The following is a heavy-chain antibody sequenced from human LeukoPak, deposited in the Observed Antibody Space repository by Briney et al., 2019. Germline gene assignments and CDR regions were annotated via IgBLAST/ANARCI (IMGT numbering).Heavy chain of an antibody. CDR2: ISSSGSTI. D-gene: IGHD2-2*01. V-gene: IGHV3-11*01. Sequence: GGSLRLSCAASGFTFSDYYVSWIRQAPGKGLEWVSYISSSGSTIYYADSVKGRFTISRDNAKNSLYLQMNSLRAEDTAVYYCARDIVVVPAATPERGYYYYGMDVWGQGTTVTVSS. J-gene: IGHJ6*02. CDR1: GFTFSDYY. CDR3: ARDIVVVPAATPERGYYYYGMDV.